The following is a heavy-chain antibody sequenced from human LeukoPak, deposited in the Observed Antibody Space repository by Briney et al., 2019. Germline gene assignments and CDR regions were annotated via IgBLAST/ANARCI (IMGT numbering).Heavy chain of an antibody. D-gene: IGHD2-15*01. V-gene: IGHV3-11*01. Sequence: GGSLRLSCAASGFTFSDYYMSWIRQAPGKGLEWVSYISSSGSTIYYADSVKGRFTISRDNAKNSLYLQMNSLRAEDTAVYYCARDSGYCSGGSCYKPYYYGMDVWGQGTTVTVSS. CDR3: ARDSGYCSGGSCYKPYYYGMDV. J-gene: IGHJ6*02. CDR2: ISSSGSTI. CDR1: GFTFSDYY.